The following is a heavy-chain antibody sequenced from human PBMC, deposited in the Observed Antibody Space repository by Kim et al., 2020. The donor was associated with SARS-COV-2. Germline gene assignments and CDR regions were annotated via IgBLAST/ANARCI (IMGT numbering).Heavy chain of an antibody. Sequence: SVKVSCKASGGTFSRYAISWVRQAPGQGLEWMGGIIPIGGTANYAQKFQGRVTITADESTSTVYMELSSLRSEDTAVYYCARDGGLWFGENPYGMDVWGQGTTVTVSS. J-gene: IGHJ6*02. D-gene: IGHD3-10*01. CDR2: IIPIGGTA. CDR1: GGTFSRYA. V-gene: IGHV1-69*13. CDR3: ARDGGLWFGENPYGMDV.